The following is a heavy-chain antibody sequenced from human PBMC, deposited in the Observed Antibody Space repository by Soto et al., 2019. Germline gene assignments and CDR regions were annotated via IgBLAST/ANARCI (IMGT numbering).Heavy chain of an antibody. Sequence: ASVKVSCKASGYIFTGFYLHWVRQAPGQGLEWMGWVNPDNGVTNYAQKFQGWVTMTSDTSTNTAYMEMTRLPSDATAVYFCARAYSGTYYFSHWGQGILVTVSS. D-gene: IGHD1-26*01. V-gene: IGHV1-2*04. J-gene: IGHJ4*02. CDR1: GYIFTGFY. CDR2: VNPDNGVT. CDR3: ARAYSGTYYFSH.